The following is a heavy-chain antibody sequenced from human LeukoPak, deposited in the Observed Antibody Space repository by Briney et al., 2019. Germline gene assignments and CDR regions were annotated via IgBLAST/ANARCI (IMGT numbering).Heavy chain of an antibody. V-gene: IGHV1-2*02. CDR1: GYTFTGYY. CDR2: INPNSGGT. CDR3: ARGCPTVNNWFDP. D-gene: IGHD4-17*01. Sequence: ASVKVSCKASGYTFTGYYMHWVRQAPGQGLEWMGWINPNSGGTNYAQKFQGRVAMTRDTSISTAYMELSRLRSDDTAVYYCARGCPTVNNWFDPWGQGTLVTVSS. J-gene: IGHJ5*02.